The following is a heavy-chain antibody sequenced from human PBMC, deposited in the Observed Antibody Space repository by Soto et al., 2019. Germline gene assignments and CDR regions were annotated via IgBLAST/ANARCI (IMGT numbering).Heavy chain of an antibody. CDR1: GDSISDLDYF. CDR2: IYKSATT. CDR3: ARGRYCLTGRCFPNWFDS. Sequence: SETLSLTCSVSGDSISDLDYFWAWIRQPPGQALEYIGYIYKSATTYYNPSFESRVAISVDTSKSQFSLNVTSVTAADTAVYFCARGRYCLTGRCFPNWFDSWGQGALVTVSS. V-gene: IGHV4-30-4*01. J-gene: IGHJ5*01. D-gene: IGHD7-27*01.